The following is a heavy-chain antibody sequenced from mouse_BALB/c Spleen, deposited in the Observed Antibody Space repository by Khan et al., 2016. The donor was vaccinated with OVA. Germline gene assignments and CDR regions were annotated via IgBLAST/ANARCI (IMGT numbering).Heavy chain of an antibody. CDR3: ARSVTITTVVATDFDY. Sequence: EVQLQESGPGLVKPSQSLSLTCTVTGYSITSDYAWNWIRQFQGNKLEWMGYISYSGRTSYNPSLKSRISITRDTSKNQIFLQLNSVTTEDTATFFCARSVTITTVVATDFDYWGQGTTLTVSS. J-gene: IGHJ2*01. V-gene: IGHV3-2*02. D-gene: IGHD1-1*01. CDR2: ISYSGRT. CDR1: GYSITSDYA.